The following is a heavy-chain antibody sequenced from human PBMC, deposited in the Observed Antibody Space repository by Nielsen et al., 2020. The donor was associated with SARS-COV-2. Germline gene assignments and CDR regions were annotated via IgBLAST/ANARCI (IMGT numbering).Heavy chain of an antibody. V-gene: IGHV1-69*13. Sequence: SVKVSCKASGGTFSSYAISWVRQAPGQGLEWMGGIIPIFGTANYAQKFQGRVTITADESTSTAYKELSSLRSDDTAVYYCARDPVLDGALGSFDLWGQGALVTVSS. CDR1: GGTFSSYA. J-gene: IGHJ4*02. CDR2: IIPIFGTA. D-gene: IGHD1-26*01. CDR3: ARDPVLDGALGSFDL.